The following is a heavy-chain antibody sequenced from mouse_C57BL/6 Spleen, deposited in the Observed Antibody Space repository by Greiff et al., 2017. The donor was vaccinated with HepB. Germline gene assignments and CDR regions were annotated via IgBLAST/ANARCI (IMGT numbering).Heavy chain of an antibody. V-gene: IGHV5-17*01. CDR3: ARQWLLPFDY. J-gene: IGHJ2*01. CDR1: GFTFRDYG. CDR2: ISSGSSTI. Sequence: EVQLVESGGGLVKPGGSLKLSCAASGFTFRDYGMHWVRQAREKGLEWVAYISSGSSTIYYADTVKGRFTISRDNAKNTLFLQMTSLRSEDTAMYYCARQWLLPFDYWGQGTTLTVSS. D-gene: IGHD2-3*01.